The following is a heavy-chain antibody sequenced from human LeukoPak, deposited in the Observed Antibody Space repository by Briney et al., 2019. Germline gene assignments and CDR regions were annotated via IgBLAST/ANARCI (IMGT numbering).Heavy chain of an antibody. CDR1: GTSISSYF. Sequence: SETLSLTCSVSGTSISSYFWSWIRQPPGKGLEWVGYLYYSGSTSYNPSLKSRVTISVDTSKNQFSLRLSSVTAADTAVYYCARAGSGYSFDYWGQGTLVTVSS. V-gene: IGHV4-59*08. J-gene: IGHJ4*02. CDR2: LYYSGST. CDR3: ARAGSGYSFDY. D-gene: IGHD3-10*01.